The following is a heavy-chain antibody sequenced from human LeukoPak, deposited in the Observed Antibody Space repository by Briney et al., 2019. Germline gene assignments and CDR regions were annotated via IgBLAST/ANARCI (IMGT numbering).Heavy chain of an antibody. D-gene: IGHD3-22*01. Sequence: PSETLSLTCTVSGGSISSSSYYWGWIRQPPGKGLEWIGSIYYSGCTYYNPSLKSRVTISVDTSKNQFSLKLSSVTAADTAVYYCARRTETYYYDSSRRRTYYFDYWGQGTLVTVSS. CDR3: ARRTETYYYDSSRRRTYYFDY. V-gene: IGHV4-39*01. J-gene: IGHJ4*02. CDR1: GGSISSSSYY. CDR2: IYYSGCT.